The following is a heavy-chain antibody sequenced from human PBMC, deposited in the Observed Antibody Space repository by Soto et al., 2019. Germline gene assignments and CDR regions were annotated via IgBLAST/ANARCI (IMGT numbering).Heavy chain of an antibody. CDR1: GFTFSSYG. J-gene: IGHJ4*02. Sequence: EVQLLESGGGLVQSGGSLRLSCAASGFTFSSYGMTWVRQARGKGLEWVSFSSATGAGTYYADSVKGRFTISRDNSKNTLYLQMTSLRADDTAVYYCAKDRRAGGNYGFYSDFWGQGALVIVSS. CDR3: AKDRRAGGNYGFYSDF. D-gene: IGHD1-7*01. V-gene: IGHV3-23*01. CDR2: SSATGAGT.